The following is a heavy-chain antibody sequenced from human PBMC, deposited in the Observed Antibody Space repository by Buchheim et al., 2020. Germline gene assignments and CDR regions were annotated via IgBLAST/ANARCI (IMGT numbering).Heavy chain of an antibody. Sequence: QVQLQESGPGLVKPSETLSLTCTVSGASVSSGGYYWSWIRQPPGKGLEWIAYTYYRGPTHYNPSLRSRVIISVDTSTNHFSLKLSSLTPADTAVYFCARAQWEHYGFDPWGQG. CDR3: ARAQWEHYGFDP. CDR1: GASVSSGGYY. V-gene: IGHV4-61*03. D-gene: IGHD1-26*01. CDR2: TYYRGPT. J-gene: IGHJ5*02.